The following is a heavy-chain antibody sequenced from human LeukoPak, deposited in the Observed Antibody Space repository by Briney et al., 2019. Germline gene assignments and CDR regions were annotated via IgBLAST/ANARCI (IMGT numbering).Heavy chain of an antibody. CDR1: GFTFYTYG. CDR3: ARGAQLTDY. CDR2: IGPDGGTT. J-gene: IGHJ4*02. D-gene: IGHD6-13*01. Sequence: TGGSLRLSCAASGFTFYTYGMHWVRQAPGKGLEYVSGIGPDGGTTYYANSVKGRFTTSRDNSKSMVYLQMGSLTADDMAVYYCARGAQLTDYWGQGTLVTVSS. V-gene: IGHV3-64*01.